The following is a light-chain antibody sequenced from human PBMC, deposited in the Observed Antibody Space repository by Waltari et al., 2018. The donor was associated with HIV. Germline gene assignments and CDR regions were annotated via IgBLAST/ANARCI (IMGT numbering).Light chain of an antibody. V-gene: IGKV3D-20*01. CDR3: QQYGGSPLT. CDR2: DAP. J-gene: IGKJ4*01. CDR1: HRNTTS. Sequence: ENVLTQYPATLSLSPGETAALSCGSSHRNTTSLAWYQQRPVLAPRLLIYDAPSGAAGIADRCSGSGAGTDFTLTIRRLEPEDFAVYYCQQYGGSPLTFGGGTKVEIK.